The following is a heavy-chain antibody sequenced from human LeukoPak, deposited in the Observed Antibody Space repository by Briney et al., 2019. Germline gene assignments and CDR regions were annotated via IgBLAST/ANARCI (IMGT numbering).Heavy chain of an antibody. CDR3: ARIYCGGDCRGYYYHYYMDV. J-gene: IGHJ6*03. D-gene: IGHD2-21*02. CDR1: GGSISSSNYY. CDR2: IYISGST. Sequence: SETLSLTCTVSGGSISSSNYYWSWIRQPAGKGLEWIGRIYISGSTNYNPSLKSRVTISVDRSKNQFSLKLSSVTAADTAVYYCARIYCGGDCRGYYYHYYMDVWGKGTTVTISS. V-gene: IGHV4-61*02.